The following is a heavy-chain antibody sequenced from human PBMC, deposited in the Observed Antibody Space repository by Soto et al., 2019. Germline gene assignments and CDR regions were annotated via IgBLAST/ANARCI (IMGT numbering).Heavy chain of an antibody. J-gene: IGHJ3*02. CDR3: ARHYVGDDAFDI. CDR2: SYYSGST. D-gene: IGHD3-16*01. Sequence: QLQLQESGPGLVKPSETLSLTCTVSGGSISSSSYYWGWIRQPPGKGLEWIGRSYYSGSTYYNPSLKSRVTISVDTSKNQFSLKLSSVTAADTAVYYCARHYVGDDAFDIWGQGTMVTVSS. V-gene: IGHV4-39*01. CDR1: GGSISSSSYY.